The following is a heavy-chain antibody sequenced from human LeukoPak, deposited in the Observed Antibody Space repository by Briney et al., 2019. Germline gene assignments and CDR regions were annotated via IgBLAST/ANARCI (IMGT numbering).Heavy chain of an antibody. V-gene: IGHV3-21*01. J-gene: IGHJ4*02. CDR2: ISSSSSYI. Sequence: GGSLRLSCAASGFTFSSYSMNWVRQAPGKGLEWVSSISSSSSYIYYADSVKGRFTISRDNAKNSLYLQMNSLRAEDTAVYYCAREKVATYFDYWGRGTLVTVSS. D-gene: IGHD1-1*01. CDR1: GFTFSSYS. CDR3: AREKVATYFDY.